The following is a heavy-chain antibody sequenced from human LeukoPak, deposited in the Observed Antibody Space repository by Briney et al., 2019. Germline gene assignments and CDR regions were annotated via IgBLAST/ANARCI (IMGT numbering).Heavy chain of an antibody. CDR1: GFTFSSYW. Sequence: GGSLRLSCAASGFTFSSYWFHWVRQAPGKGLVWVSRINTDGIITTYADFVKGRFTISRDNAKNTLYLQMNSLRAEDTAVYYCATDMTGPKDYWGQGTLVTVSS. J-gene: IGHJ4*02. V-gene: IGHV3-74*01. CDR2: INTDGIIT. CDR3: ATDMTGPKDY. D-gene: IGHD1-1*01.